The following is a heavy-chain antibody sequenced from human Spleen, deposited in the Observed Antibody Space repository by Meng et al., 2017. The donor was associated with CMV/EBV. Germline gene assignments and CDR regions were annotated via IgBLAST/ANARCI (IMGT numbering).Heavy chain of an antibody. CDR2: ISSSGNYI. Sequence: GESLKISCAASGFTFSNYTMNWVRQAPGKGLEWVSSISSSGNYIYYTDSVKGRFTISRNNAKNSLYLQMNSLRAEDTAVYYCARGLGLSYFDYWSQGTLVTVSS. J-gene: IGHJ4*02. D-gene: IGHD2/OR15-2a*01. CDR3: ARGLGLSYFDY. CDR1: GFTFSNYT. V-gene: IGHV3-21*01.